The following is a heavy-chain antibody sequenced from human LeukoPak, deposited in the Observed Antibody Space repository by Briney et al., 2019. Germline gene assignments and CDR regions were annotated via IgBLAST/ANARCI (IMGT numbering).Heavy chain of an antibody. V-gene: IGHV3-23*01. J-gene: IGHJ4*02. CDR2: ISSTGGTT. CDR3: AATVAYTSGWYY. CDR1: GITLSIYA. D-gene: IGHD6-19*01. Sequence: GGSLRLPCAASGITLSIYAITWVRQAPGKGLEWVSTISSTGGTTYHADSVQGRFTISRDNFKNTLFLEMNSLRAEDTAVYYCAATVAYTSGWYYWGQGSLVTVSS.